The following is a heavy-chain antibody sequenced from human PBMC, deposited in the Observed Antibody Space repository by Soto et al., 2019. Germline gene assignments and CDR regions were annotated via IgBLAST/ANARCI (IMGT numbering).Heavy chain of an antibody. J-gene: IGHJ4*02. CDR1: GFSFSSFW. Sequence: PGGSLRLSCAASGFSFSSFWMHWVRQAPGKGLVWVSRIYSDGSGPMYADSVKGRFTISRDNAKSTLYLQMNSLRAEDPAVYYCATLNSFGSDYWGQGTLVTVSS. CDR3: ATLNSFGSDY. D-gene: IGHD5-18*01. V-gene: IGHV3-74*03. CDR2: IYSDGSGP.